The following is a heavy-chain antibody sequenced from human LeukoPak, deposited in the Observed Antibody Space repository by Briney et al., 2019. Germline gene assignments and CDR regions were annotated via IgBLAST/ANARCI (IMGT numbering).Heavy chain of an antibody. D-gene: IGHD3-10*01. V-gene: IGHV1-46*01. CDR2: INPSGGST. J-gene: IGHJ6*02. CDR3: ARASGSGSRSYGMDV. Sequence: ASVKVSCKASGYTFTSYYMHWVRQAPGQGLEWMGIINPSGGSTSYAQKFQGRVTMTRDTSTSTVYMELSSLRSEDTAVYYCARASGSGSRSYGMDVWGQGTTVTVSS. CDR1: GYTFTSYY.